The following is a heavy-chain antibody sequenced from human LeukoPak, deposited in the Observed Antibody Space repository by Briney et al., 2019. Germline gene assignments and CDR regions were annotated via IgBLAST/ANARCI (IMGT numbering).Heavy chain of an antibody. CDR1: GYSFTSYW. D-gene: IGHD3-22*01. Sequence: GESLKISCKGSGYSFTSYWIGWVRQMPGKGLEWMGIIYPGDSDTRYSPSFQGQVTISADKSISTAYLQWSSLKASDTAMYYCARPYYYDSSGYYPDAFDIWGRGTMVTVSS. CDR2: IYPGDSDT. J-gene: IGHJ3*02. CDR3: ARPYYYDSSGYYPDAFDI. V-gene: IGHV5-51*01.